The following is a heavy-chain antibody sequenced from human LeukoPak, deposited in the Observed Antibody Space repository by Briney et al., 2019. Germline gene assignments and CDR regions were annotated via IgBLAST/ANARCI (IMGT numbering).Heavy chain of an antibody. V-gene: IGHV3-21*01. CDR3: ARDQRATASTGSYFDY. J-gene: IGHJ4*02. Sequence: GGSLRLSCAASGFTFSSYGMNWVRQAPGKWLEWVSSVSSSSSYIYYADSVKGRFTISRDNAKNSLSLQMNSLRAEDTAVYYCARDQRATASTGSYFDYWGQGTLVTVSS. CDR1: GFTFSSYG. D-gene: IGHD1-1*01. CDR2: VSSSSSYI.